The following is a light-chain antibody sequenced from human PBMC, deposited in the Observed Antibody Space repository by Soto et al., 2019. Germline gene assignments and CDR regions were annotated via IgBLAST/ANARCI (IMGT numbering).Light chain of an antibody. CDR1: NVGSRS. V-gene: IGLV3-21*01. Sequence: SYELTQPPSVSVPPGETARISCGGNNVGSRSVHWYQQKPGQAPFLVIYYDSDRPSGIPERFSGSNSGNTATLIISRVEAGDEADYDCQVWEATGDQVVFGGGTKLTVL. CDR2: YDS. J-gene: IGLJ2*01. CDR3: QVWEATGDQVV.